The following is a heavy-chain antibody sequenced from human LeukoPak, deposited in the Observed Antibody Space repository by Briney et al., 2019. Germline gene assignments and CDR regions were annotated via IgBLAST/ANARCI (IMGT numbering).Heavy chain of an antibody. D-gene: IGHD6-19*01. J-gene: IGHJ5*02. CDR3: ASTGGSGWNNWFDP. Sequence: SVKVSCKASGGTFSSYAISWVRQAPGQGLEWMGGIIPIFGTANFAQKFQGRVTITTDESTSTAYMELNSLKSEDTAVYYCASTGGSGWNNWFDPWGQGALVTVSS. CDR1: GGTFSSYA. V-gene: IGHV1-69*05. CDR2: IIPIFGTA.